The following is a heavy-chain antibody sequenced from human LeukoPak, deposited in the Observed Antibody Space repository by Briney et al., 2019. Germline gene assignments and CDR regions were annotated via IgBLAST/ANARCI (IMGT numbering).Heavy chain of an antibody. J-gene: IGHJ4*02. V-gene: IGHV3-23*01. CDR1: GFTFSSYA. CDR2: ISDSGGST. CDR3: AKDVGMPYSSGWYGDY. Sequence: GGSLRLSCAASGFTFSSYAMSWVRQAPGKGLEWVSGISDSGGSTYYADSVKGRFTISRDNSKNTLYLQMNSLRAEDTAVYYCAKDVGMPYSSGWYGDYWGQGTLVTVSS. D-gene: IGHD6-19*01.